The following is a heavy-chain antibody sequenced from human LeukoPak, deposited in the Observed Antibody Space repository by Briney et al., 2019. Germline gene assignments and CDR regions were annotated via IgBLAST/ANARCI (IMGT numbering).Heavy chain of an antibody. V-gene: IGHV3-43*01. CDR1: GFTFDRFT. Sequence: GGSLRLSCTASGFTFDRFTIHWVRQTPGKGLEWVSLINRRGHTFYADSVKGRFTISRDNSRNSVFLQMNSLRPEDTALYHCAKEVDCPSDCLFFHSWGQGTLVTVSS. CDR3: AKEVDCPSDCLFFHS. J-gene: IGHJ4*02. CDR2: INRRGHT. D-gene: IGHD2-21*02.